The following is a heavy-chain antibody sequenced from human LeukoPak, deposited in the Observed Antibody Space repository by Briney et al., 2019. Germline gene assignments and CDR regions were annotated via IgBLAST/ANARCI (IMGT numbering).Heavy chain of an antibody. CDR3: ARLHSIAAAGTYDY. J-gene: IGHJ4*02. Sequence: GGSLRLSWAASGFIFSDYYMTWIRQAPGKGLDGISYISGDSSNKIYADSVRGRFTVSRDNAKNSLYLQMNRRRAEDTAIYYCARLHSIAAAGTYDYWGQGTLVTVSS. V-gene: IGHV3-11*06. CDR1: GFIFSDYY. CDR2: ISGDSSNK. D-gene: IGHD6-13*01.